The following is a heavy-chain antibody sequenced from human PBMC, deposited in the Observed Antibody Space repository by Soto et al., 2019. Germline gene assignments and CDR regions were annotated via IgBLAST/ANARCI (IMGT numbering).Heavy chain of an antibody. CDR1: GFTFSSYG. J-gene: IGHJ3*02. Sequence: QVQLVESGGGVVQPGRSLRLSCAASGFTFSSYGMHWVRQAPGKGLEWVAVISYDGSNKYYADSVKGRFTISRDNSKNPLYLQMNSLRAEDTAVYYCAKDNTVTTWEHAFDIWGQGTMVTVSS. CDR2: ISYDGSNK. D-gene: IGHD4-17*01. CDR3: AKDNTVTTWEHAFDI. V-gene: IGHV3-30*18.